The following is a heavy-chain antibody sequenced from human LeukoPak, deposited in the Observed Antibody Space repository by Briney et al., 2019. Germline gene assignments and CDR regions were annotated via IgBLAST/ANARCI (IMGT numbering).Heavy chain of an antibody. Sequence: GGSLRLSCVISGFTFSSFGMHWVRQAPGKGLEWVVVISYDGSNKYYADSVKGRFTISRDNSKNTLYLQMNSLRAEDTAVYYCAKFVVPAAVEATYYYYGMDVWGQGTTVTVSS. D-gene: IGHD2-2*01. V-gene: IGHV3-30*18. J-gene: IGHJ6*02. CDR2: ISYDGSNK. CDR1: GFTFSSFG. CDR3: AKFVVPAAVEATYYYYGMDV.